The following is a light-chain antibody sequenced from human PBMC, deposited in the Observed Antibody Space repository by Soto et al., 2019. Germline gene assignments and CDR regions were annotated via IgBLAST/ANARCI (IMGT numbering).Light chain of an antibody. CDR2: GNS. Sequence: QLVLTQPPSVSGAPGQRVTISCTGSSSNIGAGYDVHWYQQLPGTAPKLLIYGNSNRPSGVPDRFSGSKSGTSASLAITGLHAEDEDDYYCQSYDSSLSGVVFGVGTKLTVL. CDR3: QSYDSSLSGVV. CDR1: SSNIGAGYD. V-gene: IGLV1-40*01. J-gene: IGLJ2*01.